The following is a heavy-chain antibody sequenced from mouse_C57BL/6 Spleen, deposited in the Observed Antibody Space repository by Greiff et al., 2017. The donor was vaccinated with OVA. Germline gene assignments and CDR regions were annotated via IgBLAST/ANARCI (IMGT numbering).Heavy chain of an antibody. CDR2: IRNKANGYTT. CDR1: GFTFTDYY. CDR3: ARRNYDYGSSWYFDV. Sequence: EVQVVESGGGLVQPGGSLSLSCAASGFTFTDYYMSWVRQPPGKALEWLGFIRNKANGYTTEYSASVKGRFTISRANPKSILHLQMNALRAEDSATDYCARRNYDYGSSWYFDVWGTGTTVTVSS. V-gene: IGHV7-3*01. D-gene: IGHD1-1*01. J-gene: IGHJ1*03.